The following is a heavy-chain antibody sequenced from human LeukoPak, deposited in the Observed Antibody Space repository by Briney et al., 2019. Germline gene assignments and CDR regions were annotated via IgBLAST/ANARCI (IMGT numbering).Heavy chain of an antibody. J-gene: IGHJ4*02. CDR1: GYTFTSYY. CDR3: ARDQERATISFQWSYFDY. CDR2: INPSGCSK. D-gene: IGHD5-24*01. V-gene: IGHV1-46*01. Sequence: ASVKVSCKASGYTFTSYYTHWVRQAPGQGREGMGIINPSGCSKSYAQKFQGRVTMTRDTSTSTVYMELSSLRSEDTAVYYCARDQERATISFQWSYFDYWGQGTLVTVSA.